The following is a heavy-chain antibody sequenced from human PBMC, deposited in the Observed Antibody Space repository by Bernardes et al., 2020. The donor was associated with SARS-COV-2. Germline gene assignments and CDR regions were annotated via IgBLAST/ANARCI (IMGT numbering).Heavy chain of an antibody. CDR3: ARDLFQWGPTGY. CDR1: GFTCSSCC. Sequence: GGSLKLSCSACGFTCSSCCMNWVRHSPGKGLEWVANIKKDGTEIDYVDSVKGRFTISRDNAKNSLYLEMNSLRVEDTAVYYCARDLFQWGPTGYLGQGTLVIVSS. V-gene: IGHV3-7*01. CDR2: IKKDGTEI. D-gene: IGHD1-26*01. J-gene: IGHJ4*02.